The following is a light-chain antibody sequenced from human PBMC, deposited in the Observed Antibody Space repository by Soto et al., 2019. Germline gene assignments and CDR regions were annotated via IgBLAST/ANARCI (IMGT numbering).Light chain of an antibody. Sequence: ETVITQSPATLSVSPGERATLSCRASQSVSSNLAWYQQKPGQAPRLLIYGASTRATDMPGRFSGRGAGAEFTLTISSLQSEDFAVYYCQQYRSWPRTFGQGTKV. CDR2: GAS. V-gene: IGKV3-15*01. CDR1: QSVSSN. J-gene: IGKJ1*01. CDR3: QQYRSWPRT.